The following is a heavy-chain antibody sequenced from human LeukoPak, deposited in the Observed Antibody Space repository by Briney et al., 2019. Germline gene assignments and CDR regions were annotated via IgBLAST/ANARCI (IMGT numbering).Heavy chain of an antibody. D-gene: IGHD2/OR15-2a*01. V-gene: IGHV4-38-2*02. CDR2: IYHSGST. CDR3: AREGSMALMDYYYYMDV. Sequence: SETLSLTCTVSGYSISSGYYWGWIRQPPGKGLEWIGSIYHSGSTYYNPSLKSRVTISVDTSKNQFSLKLSSVTAADTAVYYCAREGSMALMDYYYYMDVWGKGTTVTVSS. CDR1: GYSISSGYY. J-gene: IGHJ6*03.